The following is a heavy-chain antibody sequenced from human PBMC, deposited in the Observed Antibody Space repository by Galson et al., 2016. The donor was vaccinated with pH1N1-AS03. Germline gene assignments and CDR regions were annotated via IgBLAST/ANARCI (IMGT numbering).Heavy chain of an antibody. V-gene: IGHV3-11*01. J-gene: IGHJ1*01. CDR1: GFTISDYY. Sequence: SLRLSCATSGFTISDYYMSWIRQTPGKGLEWIAYISSAGKTTYYGDYVKGRFTISRDNARNSLYLQMNRLRANDTAVYYCERDPLKYYIDPGSNAPGYWGLGTLVTVSS. CDR2: ISSAGKTT. CDR3: ERDPLKYYIDPGSNAPGY. D-gene: IGHD3-10*01.